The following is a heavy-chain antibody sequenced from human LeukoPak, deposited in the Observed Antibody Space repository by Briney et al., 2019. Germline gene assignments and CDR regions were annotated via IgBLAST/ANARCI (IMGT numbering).Heavy chain of an antibody. V-gene: IGHV3-11*04. CDR1: GFTFSDYY. Sequence: GGSLRLSCAASGFTFSDYYMSWIRQAPGKGLEWVSYISSSGSTIYYADSVKGRFTISRDNAKNSLYLQMNSLRAEDTAVYYCARDRRGSGSYYSGFDYWGQGTLVTVSS. J-gene: IGHJ4*02. CDR3: ARDRRGSGSYYSGFDY. CDR2: ISSSGSTI. D-gene: IGHD3-10*01.